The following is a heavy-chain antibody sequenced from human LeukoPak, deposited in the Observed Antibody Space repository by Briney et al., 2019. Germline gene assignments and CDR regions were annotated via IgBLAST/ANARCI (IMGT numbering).Heavy chain of an antibody. CDR2: IIPIFGIA. CDR3: ARAPCGARTTVFDY. V-gene: IGHV1-69*04. J-gene: IGHJ4*02. D-gene: IGHD1-26*01. Sequence: SVKVSCKASGGTFSSYAISWVRQAPGQGLEWMGRIIPIFGIANYAQKFQGRVTITADKSTSTAYMELSSLRSEDTAVYYCARAPCGARTTVFDYWGQGTLVTVSS. CDR1: GGTFSSYA.